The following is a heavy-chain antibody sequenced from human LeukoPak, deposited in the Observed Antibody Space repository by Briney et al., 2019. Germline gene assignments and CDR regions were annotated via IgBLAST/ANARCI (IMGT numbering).Heavy chain of an antibody. CDR1: GGTLSSYA. CDR3: ARVEYQLLSGWFDP. D-gene: IGHD2-2*01. V-gene: IGHV1-69*05. CDR2: IIPIFGTA. J-gene: IGHJ5*02. Sequence: ASVKVSCKASGGTLSSYAISWVRQAPGQGLEWMGGIIPIFGTANYAQKFQGRVTITTDESTSTAYMELSSLRSEDTAVYYCARVEYQLLSGWFDPWGQGTLVTVSS.